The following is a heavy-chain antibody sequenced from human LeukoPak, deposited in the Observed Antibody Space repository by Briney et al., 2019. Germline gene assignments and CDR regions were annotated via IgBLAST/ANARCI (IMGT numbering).Heavy chain of an antibody. CDR1: GGSISSYY. CDR2: IYTSGST. Sequence: SETLSLTCTVSGGSISSYYWSWIRQPAGKGLEWIGRIYTSGSTNYNPSLKSRVTMSVDTSKNQFSLKLSSVTAADTALYYCARGGGAVVVAATRGGSWFDPWGQGTLVTVSS. D-gene: IGHD2-15*01. CDR3: ARGGGAVVVAATRGGSWFDP. V-gene: IGHV4-4*07. J-gene: IGHJ5*02.